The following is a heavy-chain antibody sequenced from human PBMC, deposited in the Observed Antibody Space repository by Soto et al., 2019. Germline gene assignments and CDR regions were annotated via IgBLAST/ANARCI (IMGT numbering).Heavy chain of an antibody. V-gene: IGHV4-34*01. CDR2: VNHSGEA. Sequence: PSETLSLTCGVYGGSFRNYYWIWVRQPPGKGLEWIGEVNHSGEATYNPSLQSRITISLDTSNNQFSLKMTSVTAADTAMYFCTRAERFPRYCFDPWGQGTQVTVSS. CDR3: TRAERFPRYCFDP. J-gene: IGHJ5*02. CDR1: GGSFRNYY. D-gene: IGHD3-10*01.